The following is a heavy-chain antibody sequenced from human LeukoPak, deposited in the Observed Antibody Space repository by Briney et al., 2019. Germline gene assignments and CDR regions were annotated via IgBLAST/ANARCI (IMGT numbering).Heavy chain of an antibody. J-gene: IGHJ1*01. D-gene: IGHD3-22*01. CDR2: IYTSGST. V-gene: IGHV4-4*07. CDR3: ARGVYDSSGYYDDAEYFQH. CDR1: GGSISSYY. Sequence: SETLSLTCTVSGGSISSYYWSWIRQPAGKGLEWIGRIYTSGSTNYNPSLKSRVTMSVDTSKNQFSLKLSSVTAADTAVYYCARGVYDSSGYYDDAEYFQHWGQGTLVTVSS.